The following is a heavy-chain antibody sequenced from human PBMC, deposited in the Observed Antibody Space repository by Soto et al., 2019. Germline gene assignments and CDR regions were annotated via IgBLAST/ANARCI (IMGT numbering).Heavy chain of an antibody. J-gene: IGHJ3*02. CDR3: ARGRREYDFWSGYYIVRGGDSDVMNDAFDI. V-gene: IGHV4-30-4*01. CDR1: GGSISSGDYY. CDR2: IYYSGST. D-gene: IGHD3-3*01. Sequence: PSETLSLTCTVSGGSISSGDYYWSWIRQPPGKGLEWIGYIYYSGSTYYNPSLKSRVTISVDTSKNQFSLKLSSVTAADTAVYYCARGRREYDFWSGYYIVRGGDSDVMNDAFDIWGQGTMVTVSS.